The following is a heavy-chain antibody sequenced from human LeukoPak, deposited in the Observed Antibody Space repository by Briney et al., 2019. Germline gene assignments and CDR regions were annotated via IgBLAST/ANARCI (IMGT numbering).Heavy chain of an antibody. D-gene: IGHD6-13*01. V-gene: IGHV1-18*04. CDR3: ARALPFTAAGTPFDY. CDR2: ISGYNGNT. J-gene: IGHJ4*02. Sequence: ASVKVSCKASGYTFSSYGITWVRQAPGQGLEWMGWISGYNGNTNCAQKLQGRVTMTTDTSTSTAYVELRSLRSDDTALYYCARALPFTAAGTPFDYWGQGTLVTVSS. CDR1: GYTFSSYG.